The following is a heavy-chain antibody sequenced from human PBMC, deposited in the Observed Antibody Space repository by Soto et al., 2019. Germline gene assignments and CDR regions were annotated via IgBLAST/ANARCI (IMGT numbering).Heavy chain of an antibody. CDR3: ARRFLYSRGYLGFDP. V-gene: IGHV4-34*01. Sequence: QVQLQQWGAGLLKPSETLSLTCAVYGGSFSGYHWSWIRQPPGKGLEWIGEINRGGSTYYNPSLKSRVTRSVDTSKNQFSGKLSSVTASDTAVYDCARRFLYSRGYLGFDPWGQGTLVTVSS. CDR1: GGSFSGYH. D-gene: IGHD6-25*01. J-gene: IGHJ5*02. CDR2: INRGGST.